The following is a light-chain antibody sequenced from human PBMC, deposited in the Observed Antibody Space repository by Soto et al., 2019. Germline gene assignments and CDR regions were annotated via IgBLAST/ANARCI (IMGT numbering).Light chain of an antibody. CDR1: QTVTSN. V-gene: IGKV3-15*01. CDR2: GAS. CDR3: QQYNNWPPA. Sequence: IVMTQSPATLSVSPGERATLSCRASQTVTSNLAWYQQKPGQAPRLLIYGASTRATGVPARFSGSGSGTEFTLTISSLQSEDFAIYHCQQYNNWPPAFGGGTKVEIK. J-gene: IGKJ4*01.